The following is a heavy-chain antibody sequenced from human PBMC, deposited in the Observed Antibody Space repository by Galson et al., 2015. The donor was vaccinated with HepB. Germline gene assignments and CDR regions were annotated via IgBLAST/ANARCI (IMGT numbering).Heavy chain of an antibody. Sequence: SLRLSCAASGFTFSSYGMHWVRQAPGKGLEWVAVIWYDGSNKYYADSVKGRFTISRDNSKNTLYLQMNSLRAEDTAVYYCARGIVGATNNYYYGMDVWGQGTTVTVSS. CDR2: IWYDGSNK. V-gene: IGHV3-33*01. CDR3: ARGIVGATNNYYYGMDV. D-gene: IGHD1-26*01. J-gene: IGHJ6*02. CDR1: GFTFSSYG.